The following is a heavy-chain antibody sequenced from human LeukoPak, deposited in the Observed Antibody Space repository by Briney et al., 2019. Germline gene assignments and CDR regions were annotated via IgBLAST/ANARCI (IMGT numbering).Heavy chain of an antibody. V-gene: IGHV3-48*01. CDR1: GFTFSSYS. CDR2: ISSSSSTI. D-gene: IGHD1-26*01. J-gene: IGHJ4*02. Sequence: PGGSLRLSCAASGFTFSSYSMNWVRQAPGKGLEWVSYISSSSSTIYYADSVKGRFTISRDNAKNSLYLQMDSQRAEDTAVYYCARVAVGATLLFDYWGQGTLVTVSS. CDR3: ARVAVGATLLFDY.